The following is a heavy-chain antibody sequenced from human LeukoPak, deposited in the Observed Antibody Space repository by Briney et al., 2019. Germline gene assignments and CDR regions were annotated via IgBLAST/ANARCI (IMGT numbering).Heavy chain of an antibody. CDR1: GFTFRSNW. CDR2: IVPAGSGQ. J-gene: IGHJ4*02. Sequence: RGSLRLSCAASGFTFRSNWMCWLCHAPGEGLEWVTNIVPAGSGQYYVDSVKGGLTISRDKATNSLYLQMNRRRAEDTAVYYCTRPHCGGGTCYDYWGQGTLVTVS. CDR3: TRPHCGGGTCYDY. D-gene: IGHD2-15*01. V-gene: IGHV3-7*03.